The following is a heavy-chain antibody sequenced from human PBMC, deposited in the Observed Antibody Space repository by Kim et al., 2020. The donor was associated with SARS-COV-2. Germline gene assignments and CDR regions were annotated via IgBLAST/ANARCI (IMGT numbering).Heavy chain of an antibody. D-gene: IGHD2-8*01. CDR2: IGIVGDT. V-gene: IGHV3-13*01. J-gene: IGHJ6*02. CDR1: GFTFSTYD. CDR3: ARYGDYGLDV. Sequence: GGSLRLSCAASGFTFSTYDMLWVRQAAGKGLEWVSAIGIVGDTYYPGSVKGRFTASRENAKNSLYLQMNSLRAGDTAVYYCARYGDYGLDVWGQGTTVTV.